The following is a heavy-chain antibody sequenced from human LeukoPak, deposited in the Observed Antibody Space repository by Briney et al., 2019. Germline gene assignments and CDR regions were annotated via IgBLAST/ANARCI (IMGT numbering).Heavy chain of an antibody. CDR2: IYTSGST. Sequence: KTSETLSLTCTVSGYSISSGYYWSWIRQPAGKGLEWIGRIYTSGSTNYNPSLKSRVTMSVDTSKNQFSLRLSSVTAADTAVYYCARDLRSADYYGSGSYYIDWFDPWGQGTLVTVSS. CDR3: ARDLRSADYYGSGSYYIDWFDP. D-gene: IGHD3-10*01. CDR1: GYSISSGYY. V-gene: IGHV4-4*07. J-gene: IGHJ5*02.